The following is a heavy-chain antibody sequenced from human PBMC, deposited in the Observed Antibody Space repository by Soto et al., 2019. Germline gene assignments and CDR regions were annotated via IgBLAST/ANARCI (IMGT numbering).Heavy chain of an antibody. Sequence: PSETMSLTCAVYGGSFSGYYWSWIRQHPGKGLEWIGEINHSGSTNYNPSLKSRVTISVDTSKNQFSLKLSSVTAADTAVYYCARSLYYYGSGSYHDLDYWGQGTLVTVSS. D-gene: IGHD3-10*01. J-gene: IGHJ4*02. CDR1: GGSFSGYY. V-gene: IGHV4-34*01. CDR2: INHSGST. CDR3: ARSLYYYGSGSYHDLDY.